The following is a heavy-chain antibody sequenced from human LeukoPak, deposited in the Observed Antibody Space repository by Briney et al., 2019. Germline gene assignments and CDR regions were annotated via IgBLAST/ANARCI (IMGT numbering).Heavy chain of an antibody. CDR3: AREVTGTGDYFDY. CDR1: GFTVSSNY. CDR2: IYSGGST. V-gene: IGHV3-53*01. J-gene: IGHJ4*02. Sequence: PGGSLRLSCAASGFTVSSNYMSWVREAPGKGLVWVSVIYSGGSTYYADSVKGRFTISRDNSKNTLYLQMNSLRAEDTAVYYCAREVTGTGDYFDYWGQGTLVTVSS. D-gene: IGHD1-1*01.